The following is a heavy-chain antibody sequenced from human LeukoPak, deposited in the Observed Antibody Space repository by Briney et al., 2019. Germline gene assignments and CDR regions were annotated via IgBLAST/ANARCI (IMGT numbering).Heavy chain of an antibody. CDR2: ISGSGGST. CDR3: AKDTDSSWYPGLGAFDI. D-gene: IGHD6-13*01. Sequence: QPGGSLRLSCAASGFTFSSYAMSWVPQAPGKGLEWVSAISGSGGSTYYADSVKGRFTISRDNSKNTLYLQMNSLRAEDTAVYYCAKDTDSSWYPGLGAFDIWGQGTMVTVSS. V-gene: IGHV3-23*01. J-gene: IGHJ3*02. CDR1: GFTFSSYA.